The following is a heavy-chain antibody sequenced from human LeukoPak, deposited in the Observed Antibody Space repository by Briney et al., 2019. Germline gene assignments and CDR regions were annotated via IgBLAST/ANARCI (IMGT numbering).Heavy chain of an antibody. Sequence: ETLSLTCTVSGGSISSSSYYWGWVRQTPGKGLEWVSSITSSSTYTFYADSVKGRFTISRDNARNSLYLQMNSLRAEDTAVYYCARDPYSGTYGDTYYYYMDVWGKGTTVTISS. CDR2: ITSSSTYT. CDR3: ARDPYSGTYGDTYYYYMDV. V-gene: IGHV3-21*01. J-gene: IGHJ6*03. CDR1: GGSISSSSYY. D-gene: IGHD1-26*01.